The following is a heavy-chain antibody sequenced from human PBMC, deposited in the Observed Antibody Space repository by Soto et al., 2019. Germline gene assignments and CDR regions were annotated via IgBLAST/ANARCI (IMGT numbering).Heavy chain of an antibody. D-gene: IGHD3-10*01. J-gene: IGHJ5*02. CDR3: EGVPCP. V-gene: IGHV4-30-2*01. Sequence: QLQLQESGSGLVKPSQTLSLTCAVPGGSISSGGYSWSWIRQPPGKGLEGIGYIYHSGNTYHNHSLKSRVTISVARSKNQCSLKLSAVTAADTAGYNWEGVPCPWGQGTLVTVSS. CDR2: IYHSGNT. CDR1: GGSISSGGYS.